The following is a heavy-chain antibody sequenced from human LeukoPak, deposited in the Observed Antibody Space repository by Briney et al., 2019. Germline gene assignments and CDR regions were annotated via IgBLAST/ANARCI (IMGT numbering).Heavy chain of an antibody. CDR3: ARDRMAYFDY. J-gene: IGHJ4*02. CDR2: ISFDGSKK. CDR1: GFTFSTYA. D-gene: IGHD2-8*01. Sequence: GGSLRLSCAASGFTFSTYAMNWVRQAPGKGLEWVAVISFDGSKKYYADSVKGRFTISRDNSKNTLYLQMNSLRAEDTAVYYCARDRMAYFDYWGQGTLVTVSS. V-gene: IGHV3-30-3*01.